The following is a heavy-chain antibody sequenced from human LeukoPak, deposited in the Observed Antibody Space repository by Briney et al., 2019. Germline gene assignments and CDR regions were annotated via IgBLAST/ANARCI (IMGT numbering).Heavy chain of an antibody. J-gene: IGHJ3*02. Sequence: SETLSLTCAVYGGSFSGYYWSWIRQPPGKGLEWIGEINHSGSTNYNPSLKSRVTISVDTSKNQFSLKLSSVTAADTAVYHCARVRIAARPDDAFDIWGQGTMVTVSS. D-gene: IGHD6-6*01. CDR1: GGSFSGYY. CDR2: INHSGST. V-gene: IGHV4-34*01. CDR3: ARVRIAARPDDAFDI.